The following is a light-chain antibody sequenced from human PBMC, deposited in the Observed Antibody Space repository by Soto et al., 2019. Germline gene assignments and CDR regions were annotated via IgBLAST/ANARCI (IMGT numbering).Light chain of an antibody. Sequence: QLVLTQSPSASASLGASVKLTCTLGSEHSSYAIAWHQQQPEKGPRYLMKLNSDGSHSKGDGIPDRFSGSSSGAERYLTISSLQSEDEADYYCQTWGTGIHYVFGTGTKLTVL. CDR1: SEHSSYA. J-gene: IGLJ1*01. V-gene: IGLV4-69*01. CDR2: LNSDGSH. CDR3: QTWGTGIHYV.